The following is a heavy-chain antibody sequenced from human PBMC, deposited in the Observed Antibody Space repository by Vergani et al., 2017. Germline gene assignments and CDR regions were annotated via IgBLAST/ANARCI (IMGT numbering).Heavy chain of an antibody. J-gene: IGHJ4*02. Sequence: EVQLVESGGGLVKPGGSLRLSCLASVFTFSSYSMNWVRQAPGKGLEWVSSISSSSSYIYYADSVKGRFTITRDNAKNSLYLQMNSLRAEDTAVYYCATRATITVVPSLDYWGQGTLVTVSS. D-gene: IGHD3-10*01. V-gene: IGHV3-21*01. CDR2: ISSSSSYI. CDR1: VFTFSSYS. CDR3: ATRATITVVPSLDY.